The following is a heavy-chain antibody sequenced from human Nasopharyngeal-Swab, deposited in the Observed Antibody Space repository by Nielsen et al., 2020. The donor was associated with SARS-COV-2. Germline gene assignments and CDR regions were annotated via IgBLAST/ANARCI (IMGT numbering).Heavy chain of an antibody. D-gene: IGHD2-15*01. CDR2: VRSNDNNYAT. CDR1: GFTFSDSA. CDR3: TRCGGGCYSGRDY. V-gene: IGHV3-73*01. Sequence: GESLKISCAASGFTFSDSAIHWVRQASGKGLEWVGRVRSNDNNYATASSASVKGRFIIFRDDPTNTAYLQMKSLKTEDTAMYYCTRCGGGCYSGRDYWGQGTLVTVSS. J-gene: IGHJ4*02.